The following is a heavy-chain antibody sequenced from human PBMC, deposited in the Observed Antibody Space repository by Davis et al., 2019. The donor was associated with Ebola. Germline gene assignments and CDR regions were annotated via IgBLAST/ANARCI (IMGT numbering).Heavy chain of an antibody. J-gene: IGHJ6*03. D-gene: IGHD6-6*01. CDR3: ARDGIAARGLHQMYYYYYYYMDV. CDR1: GFTFSSYS. CDR2: ISSSSSYI. V-gene: IGHV3-21*01. Sequence: PGGSLRLSCAASGFTFSSYSMNWVRQAPGKGLEWVSSISSSSSYIYYADSVKGRFTISRDNAKNSLYLQMNSLRAEDTAVYYCARDGIAARGLHQMYYYYYYYMDVWGKGTTVTVSS.